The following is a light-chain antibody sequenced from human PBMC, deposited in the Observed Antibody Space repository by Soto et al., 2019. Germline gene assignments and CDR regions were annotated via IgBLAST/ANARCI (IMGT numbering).Light chain of an antibody. CDR3: QESPRT. V-gene: IGKV3-20*01. J-gene: IGKJ1*01. CDR1: QSVSSSS. CDR2: DAS. Sequence: ETVLAQSPGTLSLSPGERATLSCRASQSVSSSSLAWYQQRPGQAPRLLIYDASSRATGIPDRFSGSGSGTDFTLTISRLEPEDFAVYYCQESPRTFGQGTKVDIK.